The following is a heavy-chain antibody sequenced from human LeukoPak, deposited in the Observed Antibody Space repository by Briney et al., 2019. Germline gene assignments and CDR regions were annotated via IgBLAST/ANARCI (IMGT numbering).Heavy chain of an antibody. J-gene: IGHJ4*02. Sequence: GGSLRLSCAASGFTFSSYSMTWVRQAPGKGLEWVSYISSSSTIYYADSVKGRFTISRDNAENSLYLQMNSLRAEDTAVYYCARGTYYDSSGYYFYWGQGTLVTVSS. V-gene: IGHV3-48*01. CDR2: ISSSSTI. CDR1: GFTFSSYS. CDR3: ARGTYYDSSGYYFY. D-gene: IGHD3-22*01.